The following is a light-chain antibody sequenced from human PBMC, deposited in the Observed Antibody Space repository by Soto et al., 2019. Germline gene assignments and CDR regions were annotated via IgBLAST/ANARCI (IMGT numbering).Light chain of an antibody. Sequence: EVVLTQSPDTLSLSPGERATLSCRASQSVSSNLAWYQQKPGQAPRLLIYGASSRATGIPDRFSGSGSGTDFTLTIIRLEPEDFAVYYCQQYDNSPWTFGQGTKVDIK. CDR3: QQYDNSPWT. V-gene: IGKV3-20*01. CDR1: QSVSSN. J-gene: IGKJ1*01. CDR2: GAS.